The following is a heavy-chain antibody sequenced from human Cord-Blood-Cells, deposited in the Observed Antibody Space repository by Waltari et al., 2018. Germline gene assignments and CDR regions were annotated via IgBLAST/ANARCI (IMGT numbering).Heavy chain of an antibody. CDR2: SNPNRGRT. CDR3: ARVVTAINWFDP. Sequence: QVQLVQSGAEVKKPGASVKVSCKASGYTFTGYYMHWVRQAPGQGLEWMGCSNPNRGRTNYAEKCQGRVTMTRDTAISTAYMELSRLRSDDTAVYYCARVVTAINWFDPWGQGTLVTVSS. V-gene: IGHV1-2*02. D-gene: IGHD2-21*02. J-gene: IGHJ5*02. CDR1: GYTFTGYY.